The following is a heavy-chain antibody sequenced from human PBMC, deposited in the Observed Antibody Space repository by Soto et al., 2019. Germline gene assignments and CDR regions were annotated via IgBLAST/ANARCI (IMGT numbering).Heavy chain of an antibody. CDR2: ISAYNGNT. V-gene: IGHV1-18*01. D-gene: IGHD6-13*01. J-gene: IGHJ4*02. Sequence: QVQLVQSGAEVKKPGASVRVSCKASGYTFTSYGISWVRQAPGQGLEWMGWISAYNGNTNYAQSLQGRVTMTTDTSTTTAYMELRNLNSDDTAVHYCARVSPSSRAAEPWGQGTLVTVS. CDR3: ARVSPSSRAAEP. CDR1: GYTFTSYG.